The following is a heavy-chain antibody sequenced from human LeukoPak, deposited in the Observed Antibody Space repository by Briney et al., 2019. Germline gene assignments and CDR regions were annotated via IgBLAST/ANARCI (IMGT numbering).Heavy chain of an antibody. J-gene: IGHJ4*02. Sequence: YTFXXYGISWVRQAPGQGLXWMGWISAYNGNTNYAQKLQGRVTMTTDTSTSXAYMELRSLRSDDTAVYYCXXXXXXXXXXXXXXDYWGQXTXVTVSS. CDR1: YTFXXYG. V-gene: IGHV1-18*01. CDR2: ISAYNGNT. CDR3: XXXXXXXXXXXXXXDY.